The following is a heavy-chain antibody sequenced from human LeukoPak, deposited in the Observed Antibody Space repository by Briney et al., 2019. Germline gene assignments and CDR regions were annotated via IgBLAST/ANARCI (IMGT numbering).Heavy chain of an antibody. V-gene: IGHV3-74*01. CDR3: ARDLGTGMATADY. J-gene: IGHJ4*02. CDR1: GFTFSNYW. CDR2: INSDGGST. D-gene: IGHD5-18*01. Sequence: GGSLRLSCEASGFTFSNYWMHWVRQAPGKGLVWVSRINSDGGSTTYADSVKGRFTISRDNAKNTLYLQMNSLRAEDTDVYYCARDLGTGMATADYWGQGTLVTVSS.